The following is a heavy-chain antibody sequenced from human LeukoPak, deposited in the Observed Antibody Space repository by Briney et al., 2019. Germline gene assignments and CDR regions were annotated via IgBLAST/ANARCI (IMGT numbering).Heavy chain of an antibody. V-gene: IGHV4-39*07. CDR3: ARVAGSGWMGDY. Sequence: SETLSLTCTVSGGSISSSSYYWGWIRQPPGKGLEWIGSIYYSGSTCYNPSLKSRVTISVDTSKNQFSLKLSSVTAADTAVYYCARVAGSGWMGDYWGQGTLVTVSS. D-gene: IGHD6-19*01. CDR1: GGSISSSSYY. CDR2: IYYSGST. J-gene: IGHJ4*02.